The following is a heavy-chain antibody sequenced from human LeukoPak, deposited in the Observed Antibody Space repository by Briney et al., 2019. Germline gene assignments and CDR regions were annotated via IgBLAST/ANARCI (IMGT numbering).Heavy chain of an antibody. V-gene: IGHV3-21*04. Sequence: GGSLRLSCAASGFTFSSYSINWVRQAPGKGLEWVSSISSGSSYIYYADSVKGRFTISRDNSKNSLYLQMNSLRAEDTAIYYCARDSPDYGGKGFDYWGQGTLVTVSS. J-gene: IGHJ4*02. CDR2: ISSGSSYI. CDR1: GFTFSSYS. CDR3: ARDSPDYGGKGFDY. D-gene: IGHD4-23*01.